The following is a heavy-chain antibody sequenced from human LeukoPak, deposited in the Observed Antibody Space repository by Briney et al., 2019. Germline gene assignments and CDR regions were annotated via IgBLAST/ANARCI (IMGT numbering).Heavy chain of an antibody. CDR3: AKSFSVGYSSGWYVAAYYFDY. Sequence: GGSLRLSCAASGFIFSGYAMSWVRQAPGKGLEWISAISGSGGNTYYTDSVKGRFTISRGNSRNTLHLQMNSLRDEDTGVYYCAKSFSVGYSSGWYVAAYYFDYWGQGTLVTVSS. V-gene: IGHV3-23*01. J-gene: IGHJ4*02. D-gene: IGHD6-19*01. CDR1: GFIFSGYA. CDR2: ISGSGGNT.